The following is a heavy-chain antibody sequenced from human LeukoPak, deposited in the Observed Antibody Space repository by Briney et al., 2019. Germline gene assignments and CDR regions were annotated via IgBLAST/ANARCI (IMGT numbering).Heavy chain of an antibody. J-gene: IGHJ4*02. CDR2: INHSGST. D-gene: IGHD4-17*01. CDR1: GGSFSGYY. V-gene: IGHV4-34*01. Sequence: PSETLSLTCAVYGGSFSGYYWSWIRQPPGKGLEWIGEINHSGSTNYNPSLKSRVTISVDTSKNQFSLKLSSVTAADTAVYYCARGYGGLLDYWGQGTLVTVPS. CDR3: ARGYGGLLDY.